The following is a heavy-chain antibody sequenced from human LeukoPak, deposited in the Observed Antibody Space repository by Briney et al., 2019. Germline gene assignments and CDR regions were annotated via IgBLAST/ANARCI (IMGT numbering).Heavy chain of an antibody. J-gene: IGHJ4*02. V-gene: IGHV3-21*01. CDR1: GFTFSSYN. CDR2: ITSGSSYI. CDR3: AREYSGSYSFDY. Sequence: GGSLRLSCAASGFTFSSYNMNWVRQAPGKGLEWVSSITSGSSYIYYADSVKGRFTIYRDNAKNSLYLQMNSLRAEDTAVYYCAREYSGSYSFDYWGQGTLVTVSS. D-gene: IGHD1-26*01.